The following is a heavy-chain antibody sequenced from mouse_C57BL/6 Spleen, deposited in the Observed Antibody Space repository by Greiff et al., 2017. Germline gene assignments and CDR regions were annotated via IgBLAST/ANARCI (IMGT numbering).Heavy chain of an antibody. D-gene: IGHD2-4*01. J-gene: IGHJ3*01. V-gene: IGHV6-6*01. CDR3: TRRAYDSSWFAY. CDR2: IRNKANNHAT. Sequence: EVQRVESGGGLVQPGGSMKLSCAASGFTFSDAWMDWVRQSPEKGLEWVAEIRNKANNHATYYAESVKGRFTISRDDSKSSVYLQMNSLRAEDTGIYYCTRRAYDSSWFAYWGQGTLVTVSA. CDR1: GFTFSDAW.